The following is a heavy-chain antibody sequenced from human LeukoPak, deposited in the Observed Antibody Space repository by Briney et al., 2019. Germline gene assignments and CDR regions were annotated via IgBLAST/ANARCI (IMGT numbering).Heavy chain of an antibody. V-gene: IGHV4-34*01. J-gene: IGHJ1*01. CDR2: INHSGST. CDR3: AREGKSYGYGAVEYFQP. D-gene: IGHD5-18*01. Sequence: KPSETLSLTCAVYGGSFSGYYWSWIRQPPGKGLEWIGEINHSGSTNYNPSLKSRVTISVDTSKNQFSLKLSSVTAADTAVYYWAREGKSYGYGAVEYFQPWGQGTLVTVSS. CDR1: GGSFSGYY.